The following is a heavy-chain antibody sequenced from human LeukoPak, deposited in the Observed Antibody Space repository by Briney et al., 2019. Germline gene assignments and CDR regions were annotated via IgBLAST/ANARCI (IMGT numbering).Heavy chain of an antibody. Sequence: ESGPTLVKPTQTLTLTCTFSGFLLNTSGVGVGWIRQPPGKALEWLALIYWDDDKRYSPSLKSRLTITKDTSKNQVVLTMTNMDPVDSATYYCALYRIHLWSSWGQGTLVTVSS. J-gene: IGHJ5*02. V-gene: IGHV2-5*02. CDR2: IYWDDDK. D-gene: IGHD5-18*01. CDR3: ALYRIHLWSS. CDR1: GFLLNTSGVG.